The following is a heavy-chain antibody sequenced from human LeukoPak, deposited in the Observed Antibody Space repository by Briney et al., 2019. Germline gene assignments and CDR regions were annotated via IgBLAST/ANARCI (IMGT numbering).Heavy chain of an antibody. V-gene: IGHV1-18*01. CDR1: GYTFTSYG. J-gene: IGHJ3*02. CDR2: ISAYNGYT. D-gene: IGHD6-19*01. Sequence: VKVSCRASGYTFTSYGISWVRQAPGQGLEWMGWISAYNGYTNYAQKLQGRVTITTDTSTSTAYMELRSLRSDDTAVYYCARAGWYELPRYAFDIWGQGTMVTVSS. CDR3: ARAGWYELPRYAFDI.